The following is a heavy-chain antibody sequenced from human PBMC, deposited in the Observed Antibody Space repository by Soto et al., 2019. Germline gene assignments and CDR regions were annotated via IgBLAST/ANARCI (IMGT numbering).Heavy chain of an antibody. D-gene: IGHD3-3*01. CDR3: ARLKVTVLRFLEWLFNNFDY. CDR2: IKQDGSEK. Sequence: EVQLVESGGGLVQPGGSLRLSCAASGFTFSSYWMSWVRQAPGKGLEWVANIKQDGSEKYYVDSVKGRFTISRDNAKNSLYLQMNSLRDEDTAVYYCARLKVTVLRFLEWLFNNFDYWGQGTLVTVSS. J-gene: IGHJ4*02. CDR1: GFTFSSYW. V-gene: IGHV3-7*01.